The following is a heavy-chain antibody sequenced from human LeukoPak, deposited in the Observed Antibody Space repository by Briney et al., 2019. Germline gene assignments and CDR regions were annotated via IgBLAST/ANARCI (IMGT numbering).Heavy chain of an antibody. V-gene: IGHV3-30-3*01. D-gene: IGHD4-17*01. CDR3: ARGGKTVTSPFDY. J-gene: IGHJ4*02. Sequence: GRSLRLSCAASGFTFSSYAMHWVRQAPGKGLEWVAVISYDGSNKYYADSVKGRFTISRDNSKNTLYLQMNSLRAEDTAVYYCARGGKTVTSPFDYWGQGTLVTVSS. CDR2: ISYDGSNK. CDR1: GFTFSSYA.